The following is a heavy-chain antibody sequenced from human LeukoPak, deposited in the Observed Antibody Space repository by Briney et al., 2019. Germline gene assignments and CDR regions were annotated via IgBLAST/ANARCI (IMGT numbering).Heavy chain of an antibody. CDR2: IYYSGST. V-gene: IGHV4-59*01. D-gene: IGHD3-22*01. J-gene: IGHJ3*02. CDR3: ARGGLENGYHSNDGFEI. CDR1: GGSISGYY. Sequence: PSETLSLTCTVSGGSISGYYWSWIRQPPGKGLEWIGYIYYSGSTKYNPSLKSRVTMSVDTSRNQFSLKLSSVTAADTAVYYCARGGLENGYHSNDGFEIWGQGTMVTVSS.